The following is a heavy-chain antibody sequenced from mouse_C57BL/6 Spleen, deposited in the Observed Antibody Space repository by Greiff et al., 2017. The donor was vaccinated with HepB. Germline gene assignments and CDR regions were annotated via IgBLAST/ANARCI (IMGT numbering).Heavy chain of an antibody. J-gene: IGHJ2*01. CDR2: ISYDGSN. Sequence: EVQLVESGPGLVKPSQSLSLTCSVTGYSITSGYYWNWIRQFPGNKLEWMGYISYDGSNNYNPSLKNRISITRDTSKNQFFLKLNSVTTEDTATYYCARRVNWDYFDYWGQGTTLTVSS. CDR3: ARRVNWDYFDY. V-gene: IGHV3-6*01. D-gene: IGHD4-1*01. CDR1: GYSITSGYY.